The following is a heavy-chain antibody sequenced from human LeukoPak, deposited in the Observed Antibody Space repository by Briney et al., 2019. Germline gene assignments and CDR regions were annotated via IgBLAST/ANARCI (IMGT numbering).Heavy chain of an antibody. Sequence: PGGSLRLSCALSGFTFSNYWMSWVRQAPGKGLEWVANIKQDGSEKYYVDSVKGRFTISRDNAKNSLYLQMNSLRAEDTAVYYCARGRGSSSGWGWFDPWGQGTLVTVSS. V-gene: IGHV3-7*04. CDR1: GFTFSNYW. J-gene: IGHJ5*02. D-gene: IGHD6-19*01. CDR2: IKQDGSEK. CDR3: ARGRGSSSGWGWFDP.